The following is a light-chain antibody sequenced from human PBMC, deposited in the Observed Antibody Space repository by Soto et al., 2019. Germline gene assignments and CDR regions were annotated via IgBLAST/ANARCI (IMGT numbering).Light chain of an antibody. CDR2: AAS. V-gene: IGKV1-39*01. Sequence: IQLTQSPSSLSASVGDRVAITCRASQSISSYLNWYQQKPGKAPKLLIYAASSLQSGVPPRFSGSGSGTDFTLTISRLQPEDFATYYCQQSYSTLLTFGQGTKVDIK. J-gene: IGKJ1*01. CDR1: QSISSY. CDR3: QQSYSTLLT.